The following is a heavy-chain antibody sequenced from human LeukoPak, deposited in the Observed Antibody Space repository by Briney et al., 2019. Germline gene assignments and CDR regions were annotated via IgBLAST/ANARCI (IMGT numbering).Heavy chain of an antibody. CDR1: GFTFSNYW. CDR3: ASTARLLWFDY. D-gene: IGHD3-10*01. CDR2: INPDGSNT. Sequence: GGSLRLSCAASGFTFSNYWMHWVRHDPGKGLVWVSYINPDGSNTNYADSVKGRFTISRDNAKNSLYLQMNSLRAEDTAVYYCASTARLLWFDYWGQGTLVTVSS. J-gene: IGHJ4*02. V-gene: IGHV3-74*01.